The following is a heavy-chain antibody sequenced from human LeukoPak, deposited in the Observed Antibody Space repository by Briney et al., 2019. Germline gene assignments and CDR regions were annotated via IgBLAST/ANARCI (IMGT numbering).Heavy chain of an antibody. CDR3: ARALYCSSTSCFYFDY. D-gene: IGHD2-2*01. CDR2: IYSSGST. J-gene: IGHJ4*02. V-gene: IGHV4-4*07. CDR1: GGSISSYY. Sequence: PSETLFLTCTVSGGSISSYYWSWIRQPAGKGLEWIGRIYSSGSTNYNPSLKSRVTMSVDTSKNQFSLKLTSVTAADTAVYYCARALYCSSTSCFYFDYWGQGTLVTVSS.